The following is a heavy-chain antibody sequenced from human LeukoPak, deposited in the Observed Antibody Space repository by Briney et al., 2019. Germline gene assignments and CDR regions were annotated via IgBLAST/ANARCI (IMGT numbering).Heavy chain of an antibody. CDR3: AKDKSTVVAFDF. Sequence: LSLTCAVYGGSFSGYYWIWVRQAPGKGLEWVAVISYAGSNKYYADSVKGRFTISRDNSKNTLYLQMNSLRAEDTAVYYCAKDKSTVVAFDFWGQGTLVTVSS. J-gene: IGHJ4*02. CDR1: GGSFSGYY. D-gene: IGHD4-23*01. V-gene: IGHV3-30*18. CDR2: ISYAGSNK.